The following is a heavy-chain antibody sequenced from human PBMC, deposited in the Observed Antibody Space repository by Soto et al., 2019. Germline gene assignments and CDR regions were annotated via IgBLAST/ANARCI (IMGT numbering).Heavy chain of an antibody. D-gene: IGHD3-3*01. V-gene: IGHV3-7*01. CDR2: IKQDGSEK. J-gene: IGHJ5*02. CDR1: GFTFSSYW. Sequence: GGSLRLSCAASGFTFSSYWMSWVRQAPGKGLEWVADIKQDGSEKYYVDSVKGRFTISRDNAKNSLYLQMNSLRAEDTAVYYCASNQKYYDFWSGYNDWFDPWGQGTLVTVAS. CDR3: ASNQKYYDFWSGYNDWFDP.